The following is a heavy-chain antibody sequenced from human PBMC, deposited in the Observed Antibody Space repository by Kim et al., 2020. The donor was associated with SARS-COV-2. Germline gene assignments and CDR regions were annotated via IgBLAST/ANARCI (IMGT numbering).Heavy chain of an antibody. Sequence: ASVKVSCKASGYTFTSYAMHWVRQAPGQRLEWMGWINAGNGNTKYSQKFQGRVTITRDTSASTAYMELSSLRSEDTAVYYCARVPGMVRGPWYFDLWGRGTLVTVSS. J-gene: IGHJ2*01. V-gene: IGHV1-3*01. D-gene: IGHD3-10*01. CDR3: ARVPGMVRGPWYFDL. CDR2: INAGNGNT. CDR1: GYTFTSYA.